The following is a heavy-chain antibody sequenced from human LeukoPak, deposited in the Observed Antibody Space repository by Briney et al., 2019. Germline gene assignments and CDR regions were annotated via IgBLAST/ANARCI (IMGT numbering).Heavy chain of an antibody. D-gene: IGHD3-10*01. CDR1: GGSISSNY. V-gene: IGHV4-59*08. Sequence: SEALSLTCTVSGGSISSNYWSWIRQPPGKGLEWIGYIYYSGSTNYNPSLKSRVTISVDTSKNQFSLKLSSVTAADTAVYYCASYGSGSYAFDIWGQGTMVTVSS. CDR3: ASYGSGSYAFDI. J-gene: IGHJ3*02. CDR2: IYYSGST.